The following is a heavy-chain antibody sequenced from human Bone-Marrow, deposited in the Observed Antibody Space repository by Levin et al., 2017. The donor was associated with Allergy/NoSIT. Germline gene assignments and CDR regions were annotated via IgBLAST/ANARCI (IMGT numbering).Heavy chain of an antibody. J-gene: IGHJ3*02. CDR2: VYYSGST. CDR1: GGSVSSGNHY. D-gene: IGHD1-1*01. CDR3: AREGYDAFDI. V-gene: IGHV4-61*01. Sequence: SQTLSLTCTVSGGSVSSGNHYWTWIRQSPGKGLEWIGFVYYSGSTNYNPSLKSRVTISIDTSKNQFSLRVTSVTAAATALYYCAREGYDAFDIWGQGTMVTVSS.